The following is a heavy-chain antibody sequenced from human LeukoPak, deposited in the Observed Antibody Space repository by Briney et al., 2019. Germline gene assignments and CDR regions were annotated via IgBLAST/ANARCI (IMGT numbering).Heavy chain of an antibody. D-gene: IGHD3-10*01. CDR2: ISYDGSNK. V-gene: IGHV3-30*18. CDR3: AKVAMVRDTRRYFDY. J-gene: IGHJ4*02. CDR1: GFTFSSYG. Sequence: GGSLRLSCAASGFTFSSYGMHWVRQAPGKGLEWVAVISYDGSNKYYADSVKGRFTISRDNSKNTLYLQMNSLRVEDTAVYFCAKVAMVRDTRRYFDYWGQGTLVTVSS.